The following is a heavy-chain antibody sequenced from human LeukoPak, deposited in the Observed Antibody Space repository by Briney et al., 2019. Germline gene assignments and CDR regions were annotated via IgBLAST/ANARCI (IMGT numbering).Heavy chain of an antibody. CDR1: GDSVSSNSAA. CDR3: ARDGDCSSTSCYGPGFDY. V-gene: IGHV6-1*01. Sequence: SQTLSLTCAISGDSVSSNSAAWNWIRQSPSRGLEWLGRTYYRSKWYNDYAVSVKSRITINPDTSKNQLSLQLNSVTPEDTAVYYCARDGDCSSTSCYGPGFDYWGQGTLVTVSS. CDR2: TYYRSKWYN. D-gene: IGHD2-2*01. J-gene: IGHJ4*02.